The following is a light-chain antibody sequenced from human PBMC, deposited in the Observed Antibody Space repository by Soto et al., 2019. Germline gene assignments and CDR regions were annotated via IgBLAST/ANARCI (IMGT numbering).Light chain of an antibody. CDR1: QSVSSN. CDR3: QRYNSWPPIT. J-gene: IGKJ5*01. Sequence: EIVLTQSPGTLSLSPGERATLSCRASQSVSSNLAWYQQRPGQAPRLLIYGASTRAAGIPARFSGGGSGTEFTLTISSLQSEDFAVYYCQRYNSWPPITFGQGTRLEI. CDR2: GAS. V-gene: IGKV3-15*01.